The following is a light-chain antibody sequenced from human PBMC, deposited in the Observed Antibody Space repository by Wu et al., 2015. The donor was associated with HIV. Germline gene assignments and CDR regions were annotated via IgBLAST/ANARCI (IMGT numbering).Light chain of an antibody. CDR3: QQSQDIPRT. CDR2: ASS. J-gene: IGKJ1*01. V-gene: IGKV1-39*01. CDR1: HNIVNF. Sequence: DTQMTQSPSSLSAFVGDRVTITCRASHNIVNFLNWYQQKPGKAPTLLIYASSYLPSGVPSRFSGSGSGTDFTLTITNLQVEDIATYYCQQSQDIPRTFGQGTKVEIK.